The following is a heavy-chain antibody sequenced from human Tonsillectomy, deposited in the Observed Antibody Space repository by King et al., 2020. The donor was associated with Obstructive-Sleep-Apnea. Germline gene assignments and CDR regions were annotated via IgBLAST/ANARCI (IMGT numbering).Heavy chain of an antibody. CDR1: GFTFSSYA. V-gene: IGHV3-30-3*01. CDR3: AREGVGATIDY. CDR2: ISYDGSNK. Sequence: VQLVESGGGVVQPGRSLRLSCAASGFTFSSYAMHWVRQAPGKGLEWVAVISYDGSNKYYADSVKGRFTISRDNSKNTLYLQMNSLRAEDTAVYYCAREGVGATIDYWGQGTLVTVSS. J-gene: IGHJ4*02. D-gene: IGHD1-26*01.